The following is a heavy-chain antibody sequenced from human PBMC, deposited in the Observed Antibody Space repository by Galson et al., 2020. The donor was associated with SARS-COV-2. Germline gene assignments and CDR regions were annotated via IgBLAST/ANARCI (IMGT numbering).Heavy chain of an antibody. CDR2: INAGNGNT. Sequence: ASVKVSCKASGYTFTYYALHWVRQAPGQRLEWMGWINAGNGNTKYSQRFQGRVTITRDTSASTAYMELSSLRSEDTAVYYCARSYYAETYYAVVTGPMVDAFDIWGQGTMVTVAS. CDR3: ARSYYAETYYAVVTGPMVDAFDI. V-gene: IGHV1-3*01. J-gene: IGHJ3*02. CDR1: GYTFTYYA. D-gene: IGHD2-21*02.